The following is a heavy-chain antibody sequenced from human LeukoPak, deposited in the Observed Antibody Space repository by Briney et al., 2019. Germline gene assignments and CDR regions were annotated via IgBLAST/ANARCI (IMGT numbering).Heavy chain of an antibody. J-gene: IGHJ4*02. CDR2: INSDGSST. Sequence: PSRSLRLSCAASGFTFSSYWMHWVRQAPGKGLVWVSRINSDGSSTSYADSVKGRFTISRDNAKNTLYLQMNSLRAEDTAVYYCARDREQWLAFDYWGQGTLVTVSS. CDR3: ARDREQWLAFDY. D-gene: IGHD6-19*01. CDR1: GFTFSSYW. V-gene: IGHV3-74*01.